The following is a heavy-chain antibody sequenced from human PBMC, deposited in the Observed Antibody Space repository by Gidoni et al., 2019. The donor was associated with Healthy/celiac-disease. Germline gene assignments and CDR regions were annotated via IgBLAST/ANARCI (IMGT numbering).Heavy chain of an antibody. V-gene: IGHV3-33*01. CDR1: GVTFSSYG. CDR2: IWYDGSNK. Sequence: QVQLVESGGGVVQPGRSLRLSCAASGVTFSSYGMHWVRQAPGKGLEWVAVIWYDGSNKYYADSVKGRFTISRDNSKNTLYLQMNSLRAEDTAVYYCARDQRGYCGGDCYSAYWGQGTLVTVSS. J-gene: IGHJ4*02. CDR3: ARDQRGYCGGDCYSAY. D-gene: IGHD2-21*01.